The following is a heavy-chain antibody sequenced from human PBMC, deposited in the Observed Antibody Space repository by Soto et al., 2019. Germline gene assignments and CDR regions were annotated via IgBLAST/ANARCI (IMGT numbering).Heavy chain of an antibody. Sequence: PVGSLRLSCAASGFTFSSYSMNWVRQAPGKGLEWVSYISSSSSTIYYADSVKGRFTTSRDNAKNSLYLQMNSLRDEDTAVYYCARDIVYAILDDYYYYGMDVWGQGTTVTVSS. CDR3: ARDIVYAILDDYYYYGMDV. CDR2: ISSSSSTI. D-gene: IGHD2-8*01. J-gene: IGHJ6*02. CDR1: GFTFSSYS. V-gene: IGHV3-48*02.